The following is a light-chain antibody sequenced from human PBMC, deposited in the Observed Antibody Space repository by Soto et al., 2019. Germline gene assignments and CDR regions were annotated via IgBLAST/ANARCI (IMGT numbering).Light chain of an antibody. Sequence: EIVLTQSPTTLSLSPGERATLSCRASQSINSHLAWYQQKPGQAPRLLMYDASNRATDIPARFSGSGSGTDFTLTISSLDPEDFAVYYCQQRSNWPLTFGGGTKMEIK. CDR3: QQRSNWPLT. J-gene: IGKJ4*01. CDR1: QSINSH. CDR2: DAS. V-gene: IGKV3-11*01.